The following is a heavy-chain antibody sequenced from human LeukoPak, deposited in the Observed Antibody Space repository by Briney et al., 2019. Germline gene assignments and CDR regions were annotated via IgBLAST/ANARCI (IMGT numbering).Heavy chain of an antibody. CDR1: GGSISSYY. CDR2: IYYSGST. Sequence: ASETLSLTCTVSGGSISSYYWSWIRQPPGKGLEWIGYIYYSGSTNYNPSLKSRVTISVDTSKNQFSLKLSSVTAADTAVYYCARHCASGTCAFDIWGRGTMVTVSS. J-gene: IGHJ3*02. D-gene: IGHD6-13*01. CDR3: ARHCASGTCAFDI. V-gene: IGHV4-59*08.